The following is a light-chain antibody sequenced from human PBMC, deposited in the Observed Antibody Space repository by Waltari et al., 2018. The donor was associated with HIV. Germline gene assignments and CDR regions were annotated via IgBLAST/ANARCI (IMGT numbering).Light chain of an antibody. Sequence: SYVLTQPPSVSVAPGETARITCGGSDIGRKHVHWYQQKSGQAPLLVIYDDRLRPSGSPARLAGSNSGNTATLTISRVEGADEADYYCQVWENSRDQSFGPGTRVTV. J-gene: IGLJ1*01. CDR1: DIGRKH. CDR2: DDR. V-gene: IGLV3-21*01. CDR3: QVWENSRDQS.